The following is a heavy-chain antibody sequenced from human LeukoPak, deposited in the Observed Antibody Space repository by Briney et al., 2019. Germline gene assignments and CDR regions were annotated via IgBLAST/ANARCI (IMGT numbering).Heavy chain of an antibody. D-gene: IGHD1-26*01. CDR1: GYTFTSYY. Sequence: ASVKVSCKASGYTFTSYYMHRVRQAPGQGLEWMGIINPSGGSTSYAQKFQGRVTMTRDTSTSTVYMELSSLRSEDTAVYYCARRGATDAFDIWGQGTMVTVSS. V-gene: IGHV1-46*01. CDR2: INPSGGST. J-gene: IGHJ3*02. CDR3: ARRGATDAFDI.